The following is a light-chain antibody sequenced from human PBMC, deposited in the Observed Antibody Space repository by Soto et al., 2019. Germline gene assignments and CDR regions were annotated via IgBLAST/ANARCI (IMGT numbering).Light chain of an antibody. V-gene: IGLV2-18*02. Sequence: QSALTQPPSVSGSPGQSVTISCTGTSSDVGSYNRASWYQQPPGTAPKLMIYDVSNRPSAVPDRFSGSKSANTASLTITGLQPEDEADYYCSSFTSSSTYVFGTGTKLTVL. CDR1: SSDVGSYNR. J-gene: IGLJ1*01. CDR2: DVS. CDR3: SSFTSSSTYV.